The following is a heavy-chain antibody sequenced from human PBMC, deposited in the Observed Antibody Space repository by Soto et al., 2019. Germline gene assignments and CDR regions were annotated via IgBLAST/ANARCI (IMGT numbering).Heavy chain of an antibody. CDR2: ISSSSSPI. J-gene: IGHJ4*02. CDR3: VRDARTMVRGHYFEY. CDR1: GFTFSDYS. D-gene: IGHD3-10*01. Sequence: EVQVVESGGGLVQPGGPLRLSCAASGFTFSDYSFNWVRQAPGRGLEWVSYISSSSSPIYYADSVEGRFTISRDNAKSSLYLQMNSLRDEDTSVYYCVRDARTMVRGHYFEYWGQGTLVTVSS. V-gene: IGHV3-48*02.